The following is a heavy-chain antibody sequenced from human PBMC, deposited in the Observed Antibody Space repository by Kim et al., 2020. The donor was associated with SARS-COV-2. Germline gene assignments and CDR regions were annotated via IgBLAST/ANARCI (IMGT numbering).Heavy chain of an antibody. V-gene: IGHV4-59*13. CDR1: GGSISSYY. CDR3: ARGGYCSGGSCYSDY. J-gene: IGHJ4*02. Sequence: SETLSLTCTVSGGSISSYYWSWIRQPPGKGLEWIGYIYYSGSTNYNPSLKSRVTISVDTSKNQFSLKLSSVTAADTAVYYCARGGYCSGGSCYSDYWGQGTLVTVSS. D-gene: IGHD2-15*01. CDR2: IYYSGST.